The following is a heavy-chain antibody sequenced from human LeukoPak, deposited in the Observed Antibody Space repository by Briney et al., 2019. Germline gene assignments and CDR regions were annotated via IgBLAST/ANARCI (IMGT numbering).Heavy chain of an antibody. V-gene: IGHV1-18*01. CDR1: GYTFTSYG. D-gene: IGHD6-13*01. J-gene: IGHJ6*02. CDR3: ARAIAPRDFYYYYGMDV. CDR2: ISAYNGNT. Sequence: ASVKVSCKASGYTFTSYGISWVRQAPGQGLEWMGWISAYNGNTNYAQKLQGRVTMTTDTSTSTAYMELRSLRSDDTAVYYCARAIAPRDFYYYYGMDVWGQGTTVTVSS.